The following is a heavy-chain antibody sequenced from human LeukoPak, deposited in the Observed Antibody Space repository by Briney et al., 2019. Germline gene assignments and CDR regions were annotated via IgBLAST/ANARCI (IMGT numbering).Heavy chain of an antibody. J-gene: IGHJ6*03. V-gene: IGHV1-46*01. CDR3: AAASEVTYYYYYMDV. D-gene: IGHD5-18*01. Sequence: ASVKVSCKASGYTFTSYYMHWVRQAPGQGLEWMGIINPSGGSTSYAQKFQGRVTMTRDTSTSTAYMELSSLRSEDTAVYYCAAASEVTYYYYYMDVWGKGTTVTVSS. CDR2: INPSGGST. CDR1: GYTFTSYY.